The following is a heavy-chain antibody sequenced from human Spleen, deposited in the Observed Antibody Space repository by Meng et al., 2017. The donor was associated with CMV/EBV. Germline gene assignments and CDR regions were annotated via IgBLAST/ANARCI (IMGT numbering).Heavy chain of an antibody. V-gene: IGHV3-30*02. J-gene: IGHJ4*02. CDR1: GFTFNLYG. CDR2: IRYDGSDR. CDR3: ARDAAAGTAMGIFDF. Sequence: GGYLRLSCAASGFTFNLYGMHWVRQAPGKGPEWLTFIRYDGSDRRYADSVKGRFTISRDNSKNTVYLQMDSLRAEDTAIFYCARDAAAGTAMGIFDFWGRGTLVTVSS. D-gene: IGHD5-18*01.